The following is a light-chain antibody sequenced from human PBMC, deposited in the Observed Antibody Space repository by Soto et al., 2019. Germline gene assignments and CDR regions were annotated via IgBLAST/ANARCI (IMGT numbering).Light chain of an antibody. Sequence: TVLTQSPGTLSLSPGGRATLSCRSSQNVSTNLLVWYQQHPGQAPRLLIYGASNRATGIPDRFSGSGSGTDFTLTISRLEPEDFTVYYCQQHSNWPLTFGGGTKVDIK. J-gene: IGKJ4*01. CDR1: QNVSTNL. V-gene: IGKV3-20*01. CDR3: QQHSNWPLT. CDR2: GAS.